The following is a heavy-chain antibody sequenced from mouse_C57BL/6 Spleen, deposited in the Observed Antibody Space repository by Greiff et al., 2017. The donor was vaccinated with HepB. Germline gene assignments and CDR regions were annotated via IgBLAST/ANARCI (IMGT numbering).Heavy chain of an antibody. V-gene: IGHV6-6*01. CDR3: ARTMDY. CDR2: IRNKANNPAT. CDR1: GFTFSDAW. J-gene: IGHJ4*01. Sequence: EVQRVESGGGLVQPGGSMKLSCAASGFTFSDAWMDWVRQSPVKGLEWVAEIRNKANNPATYYAESVKGRFTISRDDSKSSVYLQMNSLRAEDAGIYSCARTMDYWGQGTSVTVSS.